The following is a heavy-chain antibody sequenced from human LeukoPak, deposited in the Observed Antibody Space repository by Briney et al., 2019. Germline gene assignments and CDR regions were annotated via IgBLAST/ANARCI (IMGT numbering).Heavy chain of an antibody. J-gene: IGHJ4*02. D-gene: IGHD6-13*01. CDR2: IYHGGST. CDR1: GGSISSGGYS. Sequence: PSETLSLTCAVSGGSISSGGYSWSWIRQPPGKGLEWIGYIYHGGSTYYNPSLKSRVTISVDRSKNQFSLKLSSVTAADTAVYYCARGTSSWYRGLDYWGQGTLVTVSS. CDR3: ARGTSSWYRGLDY. V-gene: IGHV4-30-2*01.